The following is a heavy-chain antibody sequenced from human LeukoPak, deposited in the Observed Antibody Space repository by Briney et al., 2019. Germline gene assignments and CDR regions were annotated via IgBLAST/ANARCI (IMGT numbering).Heavy chain of an antibody. CDR3: ARTYDFGRGPPGDAFDN. Sequence: GGSLRLSCAASGFTFSSYSMNWVRQAPGKGPEWVSYIVARSGITYYADSVQGRFTISRDNAKESVFLQMNGLRVDDTAVYYCARTYDFGRGPPGDAFDNWGQGTPVIVSS. D-gene: IGHD3-3*01. CDR1: GFTFSSYS. J-gene: IGHJ3*02. V-gene: IGHV3-48*01. CDR2: IVARSGIT.